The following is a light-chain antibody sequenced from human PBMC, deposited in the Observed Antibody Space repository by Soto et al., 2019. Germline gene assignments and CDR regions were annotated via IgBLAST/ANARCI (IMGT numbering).Light chain of an antibody. J-gene: IGKJ2*01. CDR2: DTS. V-gene: IGKV3-11*01. CDR3: QQYDSSSPT. CDR1: QSVRSY. Sequence: EIVLTQSPATLSLSPGERATLSCRASQSVRSYLAWYQQKPGQAPRLLIYDTSNRATAIPARFSGSGSATDFSLTISSLEPEDFATYYCQQYDSSSPTFGQGTKLEIK.